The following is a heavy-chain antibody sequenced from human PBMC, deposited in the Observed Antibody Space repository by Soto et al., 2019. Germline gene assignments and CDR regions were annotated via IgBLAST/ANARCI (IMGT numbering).Heavy chain of an antibody. Sequence: GGPLRLSCAASGFTFSSYAMSWVRQAPGKGLEWVSAISGSGGSTYYADSVKGRFTISRDNSKNTLYLQMNSLSAEDTAVYYCAKGRRAQWDLPDALDIWGQGTMVTVS. CDR1: GFTFSSYA. V-gene: IGHV3-23*01. CDR2: ISGSGGST. D-gene: IGHD1-26*01. CDR3: AKGRRAQWDLPDALDI. J-gene: IGHJ3*02.